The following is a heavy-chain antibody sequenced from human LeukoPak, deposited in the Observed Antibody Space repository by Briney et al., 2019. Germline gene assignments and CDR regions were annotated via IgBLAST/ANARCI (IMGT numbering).Heavy chain of an antibody. CDR1: GFTFSSYG. V-gene: IGHV3-33*01. CDR3: AREGHPGRWHAFDI. D-gene: IGHD4-23*01. Sequence: GGSLRLSCAASGFTFSSYGMHWVRQAPGKGLGWVAVIWYDGSSKYYADSVKGRFTISRDNSKNTLYLQMKSLRAEDTAVCYCAREGHPGRWHAFDIWGQGTMVTVSS. J-gene: IGHJ3*02. CDR2: IWYDGSSK.